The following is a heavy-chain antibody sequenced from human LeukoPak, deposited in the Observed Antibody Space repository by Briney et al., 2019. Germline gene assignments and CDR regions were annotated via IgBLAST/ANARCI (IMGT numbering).Heavy chain of an antibody. D-gene: IGHD4-17*01. CDR2: MHPNRCNT. V-gene: IGHV1-8*01. J-gene: IGHJ5*02. CDR1: GYILTSYD. Sequence: PSVKLSCKASGYILTSYDTNWVRHPTRRGLEWMGWMHPNRCNTVYAQKFQDRLTITRHTPIRTAYMELSSLISEDTPMYFCANALRGLCPAEDSDYGDYGGWFGPWGQGTLVTVSS. CDR3: ANALRGLCPAEDSDYGDYGGWFGP.